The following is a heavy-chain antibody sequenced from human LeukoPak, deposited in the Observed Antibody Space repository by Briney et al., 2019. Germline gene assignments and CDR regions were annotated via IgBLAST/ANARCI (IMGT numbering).Heavy chain of an antibody. Sequence: GASVKVSCKASGYTFTSYDINWVRQATGHGLEWMGWMNPNSGNTGYAQKFQGRVTMTRNTSISTAYMELSSLRSEDTAVYYCARGRTHYDYVWGSYQGPNDYWGQGTLVTVSS. CDR3: ARGRTHYDYVWGSYQGPNDY. D-gene: IGHD3-16*02. CDR2: MNPNSGNT. V-gene: IGHV1-8*01. CDR1: GYTFTSYD. J-gene: IGHJ4*02.